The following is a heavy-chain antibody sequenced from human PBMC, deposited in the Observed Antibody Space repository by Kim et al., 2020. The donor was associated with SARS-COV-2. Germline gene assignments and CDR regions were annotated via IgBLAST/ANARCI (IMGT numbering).Heavy chain of an antibody. V-gene: IGHV4-31*03. CDR2: IYYSGST. J-gene: IGHJ4*02. CDR3: ARGRITMIVVVTEFYY. Sequence: SETLSLTCTVSGGSISSGGYYWSWIRQHPGKGLEWIGYIYYSGSTYYNPSLKSRVTISVDTSKNQFSLKLSSVTAADTAVYYCARGRITMIVVVTEFYYWGQGTLVSASP. D-gene: IGHD3-22*01. CDR1: GGSISSGGYY.